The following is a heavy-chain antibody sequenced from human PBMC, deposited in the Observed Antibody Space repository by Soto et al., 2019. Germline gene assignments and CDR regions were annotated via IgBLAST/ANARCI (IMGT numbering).Heavy chain of an antibody. Sequence: SVSNAWMNWVRQAPGKGLEWVGRIKSKTDGGTTDYAAPVKGRFTISRDDSKNTLYLQMNSLKTEDTAVYYCTTLYAGVVIPFWGQGTLVTVSS. D-gene: IGHD3-3*01. CDR1: SVSNAW. V-gene: IGHV3-15*07. CDR2: IKSKTDGGTT. J-gene: IGHJ4*02. CDR3: TTLYAGVVIPF.